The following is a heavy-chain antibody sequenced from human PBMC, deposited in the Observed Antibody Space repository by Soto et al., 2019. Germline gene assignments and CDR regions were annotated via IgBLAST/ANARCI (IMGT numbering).Heavy chain of an antibody. CDR2: IISSDYI. J-gene: IGHJ4*02. CDR1: GFTFSYYT. V-gene: IGHV3-21*01. CDR3: ARDRESLSY. Sequence: LRLSCAASGFTFSYYTMNWVRQAPGKGLEWVSSIISSDYIYYADSVKGRFTISRDNAKNSVYLQMDSLRAEDTAVYYCARDRESLSYWGQGTLVTVSS.